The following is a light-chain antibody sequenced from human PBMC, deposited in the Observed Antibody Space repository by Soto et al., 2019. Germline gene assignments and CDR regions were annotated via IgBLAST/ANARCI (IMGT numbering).Light chain of an antibody. CDR1: QSVSSNY. CDR2: DAS. CDR3: QQRSNWPWT. Sequence: DIVFTQSPGALSLSPGERATLSCRASQSVSSNYLAWYQQKPGQAPRLLIYDASNRATGIPARFSGSGSGTDFTLTISSLEPEDFAVYYCQQRSNWPWTFGQGTKVDIK. J-gene: IGKJ1*01. V-gene: IGKV3-11*01.